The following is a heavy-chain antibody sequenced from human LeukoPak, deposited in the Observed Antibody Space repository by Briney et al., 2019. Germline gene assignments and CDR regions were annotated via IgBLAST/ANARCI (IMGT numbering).Heavy chain of an antibody. Sequence: ASVKVSCKASGYTFTSYWIQWVRQAPGQGLEWMGLINPDGGSTAYAHRFQGRVIMTRDTSTSTAYMDLSSLRSEDTAVYHCARAPRNSSTMLDFWGQGTLVTVSS. CDR3: ARAPRNSSTMLDF. CDR1: GYTFTSYW. D-gene: IGHD6-13*01. V-gene: IGHV1-46*01. CDR2: INPDGGST. J-gene: IGHJ4*02.